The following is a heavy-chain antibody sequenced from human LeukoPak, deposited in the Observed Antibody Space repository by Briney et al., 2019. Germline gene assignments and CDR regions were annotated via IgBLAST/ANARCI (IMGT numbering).Heavy chain of an antibody. CDR2: INPNSGGT. CDR1: GYTFTGYC. J-gene: IGHJ4*02. CDR3: ARAEGSSGYYLYDY. Sequence: ASVKVSCKASGYTFTGYCMHWVRQAPGQGLEWMGRINPNSGGTNYAQKFQGRVTMTRDTSISTAYMELSRLRSDDTAVYYCARAEGSSGYYLYDYWGQGTLVTVSS. D-gene: IGHD3-22*01. V-gene: IGHV1-2*06.